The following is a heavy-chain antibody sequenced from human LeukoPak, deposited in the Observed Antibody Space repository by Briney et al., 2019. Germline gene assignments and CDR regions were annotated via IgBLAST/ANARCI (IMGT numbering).Heavy chain of an antibody. D-gene: IGHD3-10*01. CDR1: GYTFTSYY. V-gene: IGHV1-46*01. CDR3: ASSHVTASLYGSGSYYNEQKRNWFDP. CDR2: INPSGGST. Sequence: ASVKVSCKASGYTFTSYYMHWVRQAPGQGLEWMGIINPSGGSTSYAQKFQGRVTMTRDTSTSTAYMELSSLRSEDTAVYYCASSHVTASLYGSGSYYNEQKRNWFDPWGQGTLVTVSS. J-gene: IGHJ5*02.